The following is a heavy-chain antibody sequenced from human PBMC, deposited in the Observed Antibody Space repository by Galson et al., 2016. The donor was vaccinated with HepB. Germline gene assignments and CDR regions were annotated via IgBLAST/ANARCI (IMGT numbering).Heavy chain of an antibody. CDR1: GDFVSSGSYH. V-gene: IGHV4-61*01. CDR3: ATYKVGEGGRGD. J-gene: IGHJ4*02. CDR2: MSNSRGT. D-gene: IGHD1-14*01. Sequence: SETLSLTCSVSGDFVSSGSYHWSWIRQPPGKGLEWIGQMSNSRGTKYNPFLQSRLIMSVDTPKNQFSLRLSNVSPADTAVYYCATYKVGEGGRGDWGQGTLVTVSS.